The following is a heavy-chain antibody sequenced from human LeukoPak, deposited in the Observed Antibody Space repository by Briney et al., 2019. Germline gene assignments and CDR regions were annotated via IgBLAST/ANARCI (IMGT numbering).Heavy chain of an antibody. Sequence: GASVKVSCKASGYTFTGYYMHWVRQAPGQGLEWMGWINPNSGGTNYAQKFQGWVTMTRDTSISTAYMELSRLRSDDTAVYYCARGKKQWLDQYYFDYWGQGTLVTVSS. J-gene: IGHJ4*02. CDR1: GYTFTGYY. V-gene: IGHV1-2*04. D-gene: IGHD6-19*01. CDR2: INPNSGGT. CDR3: ARGKKQWLDQYYFDY.